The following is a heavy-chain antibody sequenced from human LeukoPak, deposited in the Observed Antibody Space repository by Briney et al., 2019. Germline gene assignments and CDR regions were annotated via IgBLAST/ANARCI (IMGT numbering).Heavy chain of an antibody. J-gene: IGHJ3*02. CDR1: GVSISSSVDY. V-gene: IGHV4-39*01. CDR3: ARVPLQLLPIFGAFDI. CDR2: IFYSGTT. Sequence: SETLSLTCTVSGVSISSSVDYWGWIRQPPGKGLEWIGTIFYSGTTYYNPSLKSRVTISVDTSKNQFSLKLSSVTAADTAVYYCARVPLQLLPIFGAFDIWGQGTMVTVSS. D-gene: IGHD2-2*01.